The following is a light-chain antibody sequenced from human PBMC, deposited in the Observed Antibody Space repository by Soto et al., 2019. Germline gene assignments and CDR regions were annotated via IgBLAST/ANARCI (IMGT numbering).Light chain of an antibody. Sequence: QSVLTQPPSVSGTPGQRVTISCSGSSSNIGVKTVNWYQQLPGSAPKLLIFRSDQRPSGVPDRFSGSKSGTSASLAISGLQSEDEADYYCSAWDDSLNGRVFGTGTKVTVL. J-gene: IGLJ1*01. V-gene: IGLV1-44*01. CDR2: RSD. CDR1: SSNIGVKT. CDR3: SAWDDSLNGRV.